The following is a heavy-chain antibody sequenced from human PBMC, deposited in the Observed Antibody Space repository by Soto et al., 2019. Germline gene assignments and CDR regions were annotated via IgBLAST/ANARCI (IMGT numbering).Heavy chain of an antibody. CDR3: GRKVGGSGTSTYDMDV. CDR2: SRNKANSYTT. V-gene: IGHV3-72*01. D-gene: IGHD3-10*01. Sequence: GGSLRLSCAVSGCTFSDHYMDWALQAPWKGLEWVGRSRNKANSYTTEYAASVKGRFTISRDDSKNSLYLQMNSLKTEDSALYYCGRKVGGSGTSTYDMDVWCKGNKVT. J-gene: IGHJ6*03. CDR1: GCTFSDHY.